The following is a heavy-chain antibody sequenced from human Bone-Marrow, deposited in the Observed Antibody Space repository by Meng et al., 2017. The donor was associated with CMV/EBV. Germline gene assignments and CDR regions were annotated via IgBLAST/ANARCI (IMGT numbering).Heavy chain of an antibody. CDR3: AREGGSSPPPSFDY. D-gene: IGHD6-6*01. Sequence: ASVKVSCKASGYTFIGYYMHWVRQATGQGLEWMGWINPNSGGTNYAQKFQGRVTMTRDTSISTAYMELSRLRYDDTAVYYCAREGGSSPPPSFDYWGQGTLVTVSS. CDR1: GYTFIGYY. J-gene: IGHJ4*02. V-gene: IGHV1-2*02. CDR2: INPNSGGT.